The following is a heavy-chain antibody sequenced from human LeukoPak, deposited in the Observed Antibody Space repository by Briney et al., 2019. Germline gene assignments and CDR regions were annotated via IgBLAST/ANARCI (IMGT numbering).Heavy chain of an antibody. CDR3: AKGRRYNILTGYYVSEVDP. CDR1: GFTFSSYG. Sequence: GGSLRLSCAAPGFTFSSYGMHWVRQAPGKGLEWVAVISYDGSNNYYADSVKGRFTISRDNSKNTLYLQMNSLRAEDTAVYYCAKGRRYNILTGYYVSEVDPWGQGTLVTVSS. CDR2: ISYDGSNN. V-gene: IGHV3-30*18. J-gene: IGHJ5*02. D-gene: IGHD3-9*01.